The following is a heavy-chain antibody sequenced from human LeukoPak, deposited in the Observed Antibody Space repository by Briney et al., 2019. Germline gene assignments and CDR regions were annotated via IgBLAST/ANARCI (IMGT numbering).Heavy chain of an antibody. CDR2: INHSGST. V-gene: IGHV4-34*01. J-gene: IGHJ3*01. D-gene: IGHD2-8*02. Sequence: SETLSLTCAVYGGSFSSYYWSWIRQTPGKGLEWIGEINHSGSTNYNPSLKSRVTISVDTSKNQFSLKLSSVTAADTAVYYCARGPVLLWGQGTMVTVSS. CDR1: GGSFSSYY. CDR3: ARGPVLL.